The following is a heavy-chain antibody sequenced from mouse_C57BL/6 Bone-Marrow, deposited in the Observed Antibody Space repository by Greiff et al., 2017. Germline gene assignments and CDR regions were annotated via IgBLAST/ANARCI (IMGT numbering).Heavy chain of an antibody. D-gene: IGHD1-1*01. CDR3: ARHSNYAMDY. CDR2: INSDGGST. CDR1: EYEFPSHD. Sequence: EVKLMEPGGGLVQPGESLKLSCESNEYEFPSHDMSWVRKTPEKRLELVAAINSDGGSTYYPDTTEKRFIISRDKTKKTRYLQKSSLRSEDTTVYYCARHSNYAMDYWGQGTSVTVSS. J-gene: IGHJ4*01. V-gene: IGHV5-2*01.